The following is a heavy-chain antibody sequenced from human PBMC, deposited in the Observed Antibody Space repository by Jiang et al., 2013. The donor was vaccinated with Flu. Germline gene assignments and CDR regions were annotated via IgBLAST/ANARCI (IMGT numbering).Heavy chain of an antibody. J-gene: IGHJ6*02. CDR1: GGTFSSYT. Sequence: SGAEVKKPGSSVKVSCKASGGTFSSYTISWVRQAPGQGLEWMGRIIPILGIANYAQKFQGRVTITADKSTSTAYMELSSLRSEDTAVYYCARVPGYCSGGSCFYYYYGMDVVGPRATVTVSS. V-gene: IGHV1-69*04. CDR3: ARVPGYCSGGSCFYYYYGMDV. CDR2: IIPILGIA. D-gene: IGHD2-15*01.